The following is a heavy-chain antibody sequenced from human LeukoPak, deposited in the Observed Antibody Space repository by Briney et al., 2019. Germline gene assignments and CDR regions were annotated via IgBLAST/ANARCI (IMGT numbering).Heavy chain of an antibody. J-gene: IGHJ4*02. Sequence: GSLRLSWAAPGFTFTNYGIHWVRQAPGKGLEWVSAISGSGGATHYADSVKGRFTISRDNSKNTLYLQLNSLRAEDTAVYYCAKLLRAGRLLTISLDSWGQGTLVTVSS. V-gene: IGHV3-23*01. CDR1: GFTFTNYG. CDR2: ISGSGGAT. D-gene: IGHD3-10*01. CDR3: AKLLRAGRLLTISLDS.